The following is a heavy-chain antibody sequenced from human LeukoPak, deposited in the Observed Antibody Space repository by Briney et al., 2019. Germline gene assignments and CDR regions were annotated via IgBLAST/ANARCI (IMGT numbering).Heavy chain of an antibody. Sequence: GGSLRLSCVASGFLFRTYAFHWVRQAPGRGLEWVAFLSYDGTDQYFADSVKGRFTLSRDNSKNTMHLQMDSLISEDTAVYYCARPGGYAFDIWGQGTMVTVSS. D-gene: IGHD3-10*01. CDR1: GFLFRTYA. CDR3: ARPGGYAFDI. CDR2: LSYDGTDQ. V-gene: IGHV3-30*04. J-gene: IGHJ3*02.